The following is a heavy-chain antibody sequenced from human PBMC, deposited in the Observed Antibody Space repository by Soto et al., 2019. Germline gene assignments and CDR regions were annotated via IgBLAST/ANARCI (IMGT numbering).Heavy chain of an antibody. CDR1: GFSFDDYA. V-gene: IGHV3-20*04. D-gene: IGHD4-17*01. CDR3: ARIDYGGWFDP. Sequence: GGSLRFSCEASGFSFDDYAMSWVRQAPGKGLEWVSGINWNGGSIGYADSVKGRFTISRDNAKKSLYLQMNSLRAEDTAFYYCARIDYGGWFDPWGQGTLVTVSS. CDR2: INWNGGSI. J-gene: IGHJ5*02.